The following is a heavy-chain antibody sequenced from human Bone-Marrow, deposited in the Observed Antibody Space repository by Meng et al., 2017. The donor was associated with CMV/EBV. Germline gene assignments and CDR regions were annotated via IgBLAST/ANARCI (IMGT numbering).Heavy chain of an antibody. CDR3: ARVEVYCSSTSCSDAFDI. Sequence: ASVKVSCKASGYTFTSYGISWVRQAPGQGLEWMGWISAYNGNTNYAQKLQGRVTMTTDTSTSTAYMELRSLRSDDTAVYYCARVEVYCSSTSCSDAFDIWVQGTMVTVSS. D-gene: IGHD2-2*01. CDR2: ISAYNGNT. J-gene: IGHJ3*02. CDR1: GYTFTSYG. V-gene: IGHV1-18*01.